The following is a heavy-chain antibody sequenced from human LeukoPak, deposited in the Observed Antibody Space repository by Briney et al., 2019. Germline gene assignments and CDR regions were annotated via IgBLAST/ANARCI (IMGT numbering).Heavy chain of an antibody. D-gene: IGHD5-18*01. CDR3: ASSKGLYSYGGGDAFDI. Sequence: GGSLRLSCAASGFTFDDYAMHWVRQAPGKGLEWVSLISWDGGSTYYADSVKGRFTISRDNSKNSLYLQMNSLRAEDTALYYCASSKGLYSYGGGDAFDIWGQGTMVTVSS. CDR1: GFTFDDYA. CDR2: ISWDGGST. J-gene: IGHJ3*02. V-gene: IGHV3-43D*03.